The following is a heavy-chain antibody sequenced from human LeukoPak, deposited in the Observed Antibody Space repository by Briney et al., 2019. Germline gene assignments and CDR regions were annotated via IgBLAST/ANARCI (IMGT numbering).Heavy chain of an antibody. CDR1: GFTFGDYA. D-gene: IGHD2-15*01. CDR3: TSDTVVVVAVKSLDY. Sequence: GGSLRLSCTASGFTFGDYAMSWFRQAPGKGLEWVGFIRSKAYGGTTEYAASVKGRFTISRDDSKSIAYLQMNTLKTEDTAVYYCTSDTVVVVAVKSLDYWGQGTLVTVSS. V-gene: IGHV3-49*03. J-gene: IGHJ4*02. CDR2: IRSKAYGGTT.